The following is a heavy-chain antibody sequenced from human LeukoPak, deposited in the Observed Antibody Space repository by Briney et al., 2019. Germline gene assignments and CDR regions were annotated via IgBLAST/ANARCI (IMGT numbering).Heavy chain of an antibody. V-gene: IGHV3-21*01. CDR1: GFTFSSYS. CDR2: ISSSSSYI. Sequence: NPGGSLRLSCAASGFTFSSYSMNWVRQAPGKGLEWVSSISSSSSYIYYADSVKGRFTISRDNAKNSLYLQMNSLRAEDTAVYYCARDGVGSRCDFWSGYYGDYFDYWGQGTLVTVSS. CDR3: ARDGVGSRCDFWSGYYGDYFDY. J-gene: IGHJ4*02. D-gene: IGHD3-3*01.